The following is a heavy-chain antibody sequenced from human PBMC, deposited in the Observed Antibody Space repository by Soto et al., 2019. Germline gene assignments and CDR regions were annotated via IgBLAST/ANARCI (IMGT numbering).Heavy chain of an antibody. CDR1: GFTFSSYG. V-gene: IGHV3-33*01. Sequence: QVQLVESGGGVVQPGRSLRLSCAASGFTFSSYGMHWVRQAPGKGLEWVAVIWYDGSNKYYADSVKGRFTISRDNSKNTLYLQMNSLRAEDTAVYYCARGGGYSYPTHFDYWGQGTLVTVSS. J-gene: IGHJ4*02. D-gene: IGHD3-10*01. CDR2: IWYDGSNK. CDR3: ARGGGYSYPTHFDY.